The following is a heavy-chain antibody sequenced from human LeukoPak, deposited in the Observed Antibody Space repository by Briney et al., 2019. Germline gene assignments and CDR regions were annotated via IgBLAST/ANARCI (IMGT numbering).Heavy chain of an antibody. CDR2: ISYDGSNK. Sequence: PGGSLRLSRAASGFTFSSYGMHWVRQAPGKGLEWVAVISYDGSNKYYADSVKGRFTISRDNSKNTLYLQMNSLRAEDTAVYYCVRNKVYGDYEYYFDYWGQGTLVTVSS. V-gene: IGHV3-30*03. J-gene: IGHJ4*02. CDR1: GFTFSSYG. D-gene: IGHD4-17*01. CDR3: VRNKVYGDYEYYFDY.